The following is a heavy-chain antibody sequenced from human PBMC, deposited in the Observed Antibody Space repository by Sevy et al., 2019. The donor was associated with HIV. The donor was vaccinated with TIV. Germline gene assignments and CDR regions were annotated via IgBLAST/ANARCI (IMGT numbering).Heavy chain of an antibody. CDR3: AFGSSRPGVAFWGYYYYMDV. CDR2: IIPIFGTA. D-gene: IGHD6-13*01. Sequence: ASVKVSCKASGGTFSSYAISWVRQAPGQGLEWMGGIIPIFGTANYAQKFQGRVTLTADESTSTAYMELSSLRSEDTAVYYGAFGSSRPGVAFWGYYYYMDVWGKGTTVTVSS. V-gene: IGHV1-69*13. CDR1: GGTFSSYA. J-gene: IGHJ6*03.